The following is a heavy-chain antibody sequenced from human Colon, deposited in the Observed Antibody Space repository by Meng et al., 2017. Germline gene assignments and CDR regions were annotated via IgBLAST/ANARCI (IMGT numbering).Heavy chain of an antibody. V-gene: IGHV4-34*02. CDR1: GGSFSGFY. CDR3: ATGLRHGDWFDP. J-gene: IGHJ5*02. Sequence: QVQLQPVGSGLLKPSETLALPCAVSGGSFSGFYWSWIRQPPGKGLEWIGEIDHFGISNYNSSLKGRLTMSVDTSKKQISLTLTSVTAADTAVYYCATGLRHGDWFDPWGPGTLVTVSS. D-gene: IGHD4-17*01. CDR2: IDHFGIS.